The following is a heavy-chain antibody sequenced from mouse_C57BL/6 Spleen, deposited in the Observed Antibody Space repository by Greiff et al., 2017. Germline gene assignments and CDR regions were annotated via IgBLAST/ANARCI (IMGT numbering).Heavy chain of an antibody. CDR1: GYTFTNYW. V-gene: IGHV1-63*01. CDR2: IYPGGGYT. D-gene: IGHD1-1*01. CDR3: ARGGDYGSSSFAY. J-gene: IGHJ3*01. Sequence: VQLQQSGAELVRPGTSVKMSCKASGYTFTNYWIGWAKQRPGHGLEWIGDIYPGGGYTNYNEKFKGKATLTADKSSSTAYMQFSSLTSEDSAIYYCARGGDYGSSSFAYWGQGTLVTVSA.